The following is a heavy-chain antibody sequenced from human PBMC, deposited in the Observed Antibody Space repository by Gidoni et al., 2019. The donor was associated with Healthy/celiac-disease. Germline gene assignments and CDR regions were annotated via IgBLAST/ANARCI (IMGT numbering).Heavy chain of an antibody. Sequence: QVQLQESGPGLVKPSQTLSLTCTVSGGSISSGGYYWSWIRQNPGKGLEWIGYIYYSGRTYYNPSLKSRVTISVDTSKNQFSLKLISVTAADTAVYYCAREFSSSWYNYYGMDVWGQGTTVTVSS. CDR3: AREFSSSWYNYYGMDV. D-gene: IGHD6-13*01. V-gene: IGHV4-31*03. CDR1: GGSISSGGYY. CDR2: IYYSGRT. J-gene: IGHJ6*02.